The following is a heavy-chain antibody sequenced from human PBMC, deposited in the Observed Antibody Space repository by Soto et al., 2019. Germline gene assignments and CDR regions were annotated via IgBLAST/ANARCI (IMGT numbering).Heavy chain of an antibody. CDR2: ISSSSNFK. D-gene: IGHD3-10*01. CDR3: TTEEFEVDY. CDR1: GFALSSYA. J-gene: IGHJ4*02. Sequence: EVQLVESGGGLVKPGESLRLSCTVSGFALSSYAMTWVRQAPGKGLEWLASISSSSNFKYYGDSVKGRLIISRDNAKNSLYLQMNSLRVEDTAMYFCTTEEFEVDYWGQGTLVTVSS. V-gene: IGHV3-21*01.